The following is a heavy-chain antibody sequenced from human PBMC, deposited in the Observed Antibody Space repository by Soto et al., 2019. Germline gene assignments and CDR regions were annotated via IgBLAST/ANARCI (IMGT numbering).Heavy chain of an antibody. CDR1: GFTFSSYG. D-gene: IGHD3-22*01. Sequence: QVQLMESGGSVLQPGRSLSLSCAASGFTFSSYGMHWVRQAPGKGLEWVTIISNDGSIQYYGDSVKGRFTVSRDNSKNTLFLEMNSLTAEDTATYYCAKDRRDSSGTCSRCFGMDVWGQGTTVTVSS. CDR3: AKDRRDSSGTCSRCFGMDV. CDR2: ISNDGSIQ. J-gene: IGHJ6*02. V-gene: IGHV3-30*18.